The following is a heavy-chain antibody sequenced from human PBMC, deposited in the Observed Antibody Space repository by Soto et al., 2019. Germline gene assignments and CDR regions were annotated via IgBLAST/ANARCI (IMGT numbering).Heavy chain of an antibody. J-gene: IGHJ4*02. D-gene: IGHD3-22*01. V-gene: IGHV3-11*06. CDR1: GFTFSDYY. Sequence: NPGGSLRLSCAASGFTFSDYYMSWIRQAPGKGLEWVSYISSSSSYTNYADSVKGRFTISRDNAKNSLYLQMNSLRAEDTAVYYCARDQETYYYDSSGYHFDYWGQGTLVTVPS. CDR3: ARDQETYYYDSSGYHFDY. CDR2: ISSSSSYT.